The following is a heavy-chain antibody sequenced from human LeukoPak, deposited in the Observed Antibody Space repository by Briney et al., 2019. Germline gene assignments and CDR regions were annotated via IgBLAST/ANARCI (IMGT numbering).Heavy chain of an antibody. J-gene: IGHJ4*02. D-gene: IGHD3-22*01. CDR1: GFTFSSYE. CDR3: ARDGYFYDSSGYYYVHYFDN. CDR2: ISGSDSTI. Sequence: GGSLRLSCAASGFTFSSYEMNWVRQAPGKGLEWVSYISGSDSTIYYADSVKGRFTISRDNAKNSLGLQMDSLRAEDTAVYYCARDGYFYDSSGYYYVHYFDNWGQGTLVTVSS. V-gene: IGHV3-48*03.